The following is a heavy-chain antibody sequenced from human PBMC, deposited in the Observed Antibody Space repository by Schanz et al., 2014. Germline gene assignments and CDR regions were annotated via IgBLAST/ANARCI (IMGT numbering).Heavy chain of an antibody. CDR3: AKARRKSNCSGGRCFHYSYYGMDV. CDR2: LSGSGGST. J-gene: IGHJ6*02. Sequence: PGGSLRLSCAASGFTFRDYYMSWIRQAPGKGLEWVSALSGSGGSTYYADSVKGRFTISRDNSKNTLYLQMNSLRAEDTAVYYCAKARRKSNCSGGRCFHYSYYGMDVWGQGTTVTVSS. D-gene: IGHD2-15*01. CDR1: GFTFRDYY. V-gene: IGHV3-23*01.